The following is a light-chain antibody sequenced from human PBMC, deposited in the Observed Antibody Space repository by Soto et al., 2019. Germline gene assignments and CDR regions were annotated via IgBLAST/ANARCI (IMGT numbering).Light chain of an antibody. CDR1: SSDVGGYNY. CDR2: EVS. CDR3: DSYTRSRAYV. J-gene: IGLJ1*01. Sequence: QSALTQPASVSGSPGQSSTISCTGTSSDVGGYNYVSWYQQQAGKAPKLIIHEVSNRPSGVSNRFSGSKSGNTASLTISGLQAEDEADYYCDSYTRSRAYVFGIGTKLTVL. V-gene: IGLV2-14*01.